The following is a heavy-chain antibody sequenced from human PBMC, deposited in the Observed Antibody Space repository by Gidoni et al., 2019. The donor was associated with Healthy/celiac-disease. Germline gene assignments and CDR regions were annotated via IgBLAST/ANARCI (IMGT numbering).Heavy chain of an antibody. Sequence: QAQLVEPGGGVVQPGRSLRLSCAASGFTFSSYALHWVRQAPGMGLEWVAVISYDGSNKYSADSVKGRFTISRDNSKNTLYLQMSSLGAEDAAVYYCARSSIAVKGTIDYWGQGTLVTVSS. CDR2: ISYDGSNK. CDR3: ARSSIAVKGTIDY. J-gene: IGHJ4*02. CDR1: GFTFSSYA. V-gene: IGHV3-30*15. D-gene: IGHD6-19*01.